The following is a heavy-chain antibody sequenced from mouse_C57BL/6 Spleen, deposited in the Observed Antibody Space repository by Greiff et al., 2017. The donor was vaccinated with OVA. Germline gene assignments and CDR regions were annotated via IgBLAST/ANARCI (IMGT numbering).Heavy chain of an antibody. CDR2: IYPGDGDT. V-gene: IGHV1-82*01. D-gene: IGHD2-4*01. CDR3: ARGHDYDAWFAY. Sequence: VQRVESGPELVKPGASVKISCKASGYAFSSSWMNWVKQRPGKGLEWIGRIYPGDGDTNYNGKFKGKATLTADKSSSTAYMQLSSLTSEDSAVYFCARGHDYDAWFAYWGQGTLVTVSA. CDR1: GYAFSSSW. J-gene: IGHJ3*01.